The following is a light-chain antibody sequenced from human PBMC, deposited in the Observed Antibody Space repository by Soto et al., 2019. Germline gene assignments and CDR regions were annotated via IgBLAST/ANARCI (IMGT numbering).Light chain of an antibody. Sequence: DIQMTQSPSILSASVVDSITITCRASQGTSSFLAWYQQKPGKGPILLIYAASSLQSGVPSRLSGSGSGTDFTLTISGLQPEDFATYYCQQSYFTPTFGQGTRLEIK. CDR3: QQSYFTPT. V-gene: IGKV1-39*01. CDR2: AAS. J-gene: IGKJ5*01. CDR1: QGTSSF.